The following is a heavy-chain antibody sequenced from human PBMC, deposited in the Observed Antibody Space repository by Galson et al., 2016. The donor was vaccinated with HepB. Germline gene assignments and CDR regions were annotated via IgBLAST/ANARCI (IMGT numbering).Heavy chain of an antibody. V-gene: IGHV3-30-3*01. CDR2: ISYDGSNK. CDR3: ARGSHGLRLGQLSSTGD. CDR1: GFTLSHYA. J-gene: IGHJ4*02. Sequence: SLRLSCAASGFTLSHYAMDWVRQAPGKGLEWVAFISYDGSNKYYADSVKGRFTVSRDNAKNTLYLQMNSLRPEDTAVYYCARGSHGLRLGQLSSTGDWGQGTLVTVSS. D-gene: IGHD3-16*02.